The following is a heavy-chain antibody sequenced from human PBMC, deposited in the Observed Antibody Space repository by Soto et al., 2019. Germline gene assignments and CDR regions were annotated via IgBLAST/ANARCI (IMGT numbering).Heavy chain of an antibody. CDR3: AREDSIIIPAVSDF. J-gene: IGHJ4*02. CDR1: GFAFNNYG. Sequence: GGSLRLSCTVSGFAFNNYGINWVRQAPGKGLEWVSSISKSDYTYYSDSVKGRFAISRDNAKSSVSLQMNTLRVEDTAVYYCAREDSIIIPAVSDFWGQGTLVTVS. CDR2: ISKSDYT. D-gene: IGHD2-2*01. V-gene: IGHV3-21*01.